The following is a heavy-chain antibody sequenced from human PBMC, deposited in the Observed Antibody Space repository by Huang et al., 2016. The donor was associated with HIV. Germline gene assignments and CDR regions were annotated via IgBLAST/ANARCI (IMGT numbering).Heavy chain of an antibody. CDR2: MNPVNGDT. D-gene: IGHD6-19*01. J-gene: IGHJ3*02. CDR3: ARAGSGWALDAFDI. Sequence: QVQLVQSGAEVKKPGASVKVSCKGSGYSFTAYDINWVRQATGQGLEWRGWMNPVNGDTGYAQKCQGRVTFSRNTSVNTADMELSSLRSDDTAVYYCARAGSGWALDAFDIWGQGTVVIVSS. CDR1: GYSFTAYD. V-gene: IGHV1-8*03.